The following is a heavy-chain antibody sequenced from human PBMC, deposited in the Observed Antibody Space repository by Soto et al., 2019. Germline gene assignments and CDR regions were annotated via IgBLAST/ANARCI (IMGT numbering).Heavy chain of an antibody. CDR2: INTGNGYT. Sequence: QVQLVQSGAEVKKPGASVKVSCKASGYTFATYAIHCVRQAPGQRLEWMGWINTGNGYTEYSQNFRGRVTITRDTSASTAYMELSSLRSEDTAMYYCTRVNTIFLHPAYYSYDMDVWGQGTTVTVAS. D-gene: IGHD3-9*01. CDR3: TRVNTIFLHPAYYSYDMDV. V-gene: IGHV1-3*04. CDR1: GYTFATYA. J-gene: IGHJ6*02.